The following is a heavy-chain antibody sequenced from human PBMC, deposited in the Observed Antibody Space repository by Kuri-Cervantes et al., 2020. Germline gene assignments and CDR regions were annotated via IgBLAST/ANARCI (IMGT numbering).Heavy chain of an antibody. CDR3: AAALKGTLGG. CDR1: GFTFSSYG. Sequence: GGSLRLSCVASGFTFSSYGMHWVRQAPGKGLEWVAIITHDGSNQYYADSVKGRFTISRDNSKNTVYLQMNSLKIEDTAVYYCAAALKGTLGGWGQGTLVTVS. CDR2: ITHDGSNQ. V-gene: IGHV3-30*03. J-gene: IGHJ4*02. D-gene: IGHD2-15*01.